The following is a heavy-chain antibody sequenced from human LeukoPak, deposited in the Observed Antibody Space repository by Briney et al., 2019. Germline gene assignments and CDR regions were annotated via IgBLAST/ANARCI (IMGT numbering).Heavy chain of an antibody. D-gene: IGHD3-22*01. CDR3: ARDSDYYDSSGYYVDY. CDR2: ISSSSSYI. V-gene: IGHV3-21*01. J-gene: IGHJ4*02. CDR1: GFTFSSYS. Sequence: GGSLRLSCAASGFTFSSYSMTWVRQAPGKGLEWVSSISSSSSYIYYADSVKGRFTISRDNAKNSLYLQMNSLRAEDTAVYYCARDSDYYDSSGYYVDYWGQGTLVTVSS.